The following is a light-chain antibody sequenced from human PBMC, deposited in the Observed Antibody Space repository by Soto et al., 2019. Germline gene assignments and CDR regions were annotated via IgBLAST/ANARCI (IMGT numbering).Light chain of an antibody. Sequence: SYELTQPPSVSVSPGQTASITCSGDKLGDKYACWYQQKPGQSPVLVIFQDSRRPSGIPERFSGSNSGNTATLTISGTQAMYEADYYCQAWDSSTAGVFGGGTKVTVL. V-gene: IGLV3-1*01. J-gene: IGLJ2*01. CDR1: KLGDKY. CDR3: QAWDSSTAGV. CDR2: QDS.